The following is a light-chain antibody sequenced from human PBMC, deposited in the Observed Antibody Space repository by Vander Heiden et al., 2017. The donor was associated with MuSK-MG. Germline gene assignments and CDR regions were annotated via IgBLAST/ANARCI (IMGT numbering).Light chain of an antibody. J-gene: IGKJ2*02. CDR1: QNIRSY. Sequence: DIQMTQSPSSLSASVGDRVTITCRASQNIRSYLNWYQQKPGKAPNLLIYAASNLQSGVPSRFSGSGSGTHFTLTISSLQPDDFAIYYCQQADSPPCNFGQGTKLEIK. CDR3: QQADSPPCN. CDR2: AAS. V-gene: IGKV1-39*01.